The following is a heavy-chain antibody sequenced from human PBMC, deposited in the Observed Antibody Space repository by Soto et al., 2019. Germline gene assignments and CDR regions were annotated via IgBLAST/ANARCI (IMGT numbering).Heavy chain of an antibody. D-gene: IGHD3-10*01. CDR1: GFTFITFSSYV. Sequence: GDSLSLSCLASGFTFITFSSYVMHWVRQTTEKGLEWVSGIGIAGDPYYPASVKGRFTISRENAKNSLYLQMNSLRAGDSAVYYCARGHYGSGSYYKNFYFDYWG. CDR2: IGIAGDP. J-gene: IGHJ4*01. V-gene: IGHV3-13*04. CDR3: ARGHYGSGSYYKNFYFDY.